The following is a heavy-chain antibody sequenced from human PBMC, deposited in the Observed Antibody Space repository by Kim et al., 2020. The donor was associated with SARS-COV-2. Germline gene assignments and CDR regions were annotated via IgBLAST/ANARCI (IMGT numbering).Heavy chain of an antibody. J-gene: IGHJ6*02. CDR1: GFTFSSYG. CDR2: ISYDGSNK. Sequence: GGSLRLSCAASGFTFSSYGMHWVRQAPGKGLEWVAVISYDGSNKYYADSVKGRFTISRDNSKNTLYLQMNSLRAEDTAVYYCAKVPNYCGGDRYLGPRYYGMDVWGQGTTVTVSS. V-gene: IGHV3-30*18. D-gene: IGHD2-21*02. CDR3: AKVPNYCGGDRYLGPRYYGMDV.